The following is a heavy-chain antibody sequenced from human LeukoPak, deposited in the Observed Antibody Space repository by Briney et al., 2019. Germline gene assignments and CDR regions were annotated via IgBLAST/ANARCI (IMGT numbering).Heavy chain of an antibody. CDR3: ARDGRGVWGSYRRALFDY. CDR1: GYTFTSYG. CDR2: ISAYNGNT. Sequence: ASVKVSCKASGYTFTSYGISWVRQAPGQGLEWMGWISAYNGNTNYAQKLQGRVTMTTDTSTSTAYMELRSLRSADTAVYYCARDGRGVWGSYRRALFDYWGQGTLVTVSS. J-gene: IGHJ4*02. V-gene: IGHV1-18*01. D-gene: IGHD3-16*02.